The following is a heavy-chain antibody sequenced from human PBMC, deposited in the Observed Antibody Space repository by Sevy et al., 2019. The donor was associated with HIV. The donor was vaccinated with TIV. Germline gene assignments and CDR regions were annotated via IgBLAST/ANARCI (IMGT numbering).Heavy chain of an antibody. J-gene: IGHJ3*02. CDR1: GFTLSNYG. Sequence: GGSLRLSCVASGFTLSNYGMHLVRQAPGKGLEWVATIWNDMTNKYYADSAKGRFTISRDNSKNTLYLQMNSLRAEDTAVYYCASLPNNYYDRGGYSGDDAFDILGQGTMVTVSS. V-gene: IGHV3-33*01. CDR2: IWNDMTNK. D-gene: IGHD3-22*01. CDR3: ASLPNNYYDRGGYSGDDAFDI.